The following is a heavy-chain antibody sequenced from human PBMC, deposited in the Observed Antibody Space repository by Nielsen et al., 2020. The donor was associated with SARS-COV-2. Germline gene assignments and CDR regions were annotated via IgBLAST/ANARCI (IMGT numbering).Heavy chain of an antibody. CDR3: ARHVLYGGNALYFDF. J-gene: IGHJ4*02. V-gene: IGHV5-51*01. CDR2: IYPADSDT. Sequence: GESLKISCKGSGYSFTNYWIGWVRQMPGKGLEWMGIIYPADSDTRYSPSFQGQVTISADKSISTAYLQWSSLKASDTAMYYCARHVLYGGNALYFDFWGQGTLVTVSS. D-gene: IGHD4-23*01. CDR1: GYSFTNYW.